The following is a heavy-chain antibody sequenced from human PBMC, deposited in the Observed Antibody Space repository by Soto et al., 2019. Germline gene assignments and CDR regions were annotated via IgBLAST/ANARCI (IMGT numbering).Heavy chain of an antibody. CDR1: VGSFSGYY. J-gene: IGHJ4*02. D-gene: IGHD3-10*01. Sequence: PSETLSLTCAVYVGSFSGYYWSWIRQPPGKGLEWIGEINHSGSTNYNPSLKSRVTISVDTSKNQFSLKLSSVTAADTAVYYCARGTLRGVPDYWGQGTLVTVSS. CDR3: ARGTLRGVPDY. V-gene: IGHV4-34*01. CDR2: INHSGST.